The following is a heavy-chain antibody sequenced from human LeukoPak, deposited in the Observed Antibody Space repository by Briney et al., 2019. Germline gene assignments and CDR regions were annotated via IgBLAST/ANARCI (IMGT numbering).Heavy chain of an antibody. D-gene: IGHD3-3*01. CDR1: GGSISSGDYY. CDR3: ARVIRTSYYDLWSGYYRGNNWFDP. CDR2: IYYSGST. J-gene: IGHJ5*02. V-gene: IGHV4-30-4*08. Sequence: SETLSLTCTVSGGSISSGDYYWSWIRQPPGKGLEWVGYIYYSGSTYYNPSLKSRVAISVDTSKNQFSLKLSSVTAAETSVYYCARVIRTSYYDLWSGYYRGNNWFDPWGQGTLVTVSS.